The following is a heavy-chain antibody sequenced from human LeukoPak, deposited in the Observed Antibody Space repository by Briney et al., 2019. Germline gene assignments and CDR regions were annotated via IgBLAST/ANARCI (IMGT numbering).Heavy chain of an antibody. Sequence: ASVKVSCKASGYTFTSYTIHWVRQAPGQRLEWVGWINAGNGNTKYSQKFQGRVTIARDTSASTAYMELSSLRSEDTAVYYCARDRDLNYFDYWGQGTLATVSS. V-gene: IGHV1-3*01. CDR3: ARDRDLNYFDY. CDR2: INAGNGNT. J-gene: IGHJ4*02. CDR1: GYTFTSYT.